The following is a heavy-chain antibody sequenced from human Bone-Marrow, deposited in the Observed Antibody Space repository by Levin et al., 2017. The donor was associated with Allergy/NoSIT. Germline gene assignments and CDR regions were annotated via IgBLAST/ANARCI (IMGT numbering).Heavy chain of an antibody. J-gene: IGHJ4*02. CDR3: AKAGGNWNAFCDY. V-gene: IGHV3-23*01. CDR2: ISGSGGST. CDR1: GFTFSSYA. D-gene: IGHD1-1*01. Sequence: GESLKISCAASGFTFSSYAMNWVRQAPGKGLEWVSTISGSGGSTYYADSVKGRFTISRDNSKNTLYLQMNSLGAEDTAVYYCAKAGGNWNAFCDYWGQGTLVTVSS.